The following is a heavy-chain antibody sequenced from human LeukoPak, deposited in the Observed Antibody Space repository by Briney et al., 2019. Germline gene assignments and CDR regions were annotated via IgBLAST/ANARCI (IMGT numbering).Heavy chain of an antibody. CDR3: AKAKDTAMAALLGF. J-gene: IGHJ4*02. Sequence: PGGSLKLSCAADGLTFSSDGMHGVRQAPGKGLEWVAVISYDGSNKYYADSVKGRFTISRDNSKNTLYLQMNSLRAEDTAVYYCAKAKDTAMAALLGFWGQGTLVTVSS. V-gene: IGHV3-30*18. D-gene: IGHD5-18*01. CDR2: ISYDGSNK. CDR1: GLTFSSDG.